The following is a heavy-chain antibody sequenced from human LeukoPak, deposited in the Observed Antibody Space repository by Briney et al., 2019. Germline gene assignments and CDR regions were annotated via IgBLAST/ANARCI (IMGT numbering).Heavy chain of an antibody. J-gene: IGHJ1*01. CDR2: IYPGDSDT. CDR1: GYSFTNYW. CDR3: ARRGSCSNGVCEYFQD. V-gene: IGHV5-51*01. Sequence: KDGESLKISRKGSGYSFTNYWIGWVRQMPGKGLEWMGFIYPGDSDTRYSPSFQGQVTISADKSISTAYLQWSSLKASDTAMYYCARRGSCSNGVCEYFQDWGQGTLVTVSS. D-gene: IGHD2-8*01.